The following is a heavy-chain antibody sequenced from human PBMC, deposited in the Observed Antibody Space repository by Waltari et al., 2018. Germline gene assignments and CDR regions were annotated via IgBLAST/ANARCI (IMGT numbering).Heavy chain of an antibody. D-gene: IGHD3-3*01. CDR2: MNPDSGNT. CDR3: ARTYYDFWTGSYWVHYFDD. V-gene: IGHV1-8*01. J-gene: IGHJ4*02. CDR1: GYTLSDNA. Sequence: QQQLVQSGSELKNPGASVKVSCKASGYTLSDNALHWVRQAPGQGLEWMGWMNPDSGNTGYAQRIQGRVTMTRNTSISTAYMELSSLRSEDTAVYYCARTYYDFWTGSYWVHYFDDWGQGTLVTVSS.